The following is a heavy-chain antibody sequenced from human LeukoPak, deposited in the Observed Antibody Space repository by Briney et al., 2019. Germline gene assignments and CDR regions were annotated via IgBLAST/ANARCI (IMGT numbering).Heavy chain of an antibody. CDR1: GFTFDDYA. Sequence: PPGGSLRLSCAASGFTFDDYAMHWVRHAPGKGLEWVSGISWNSGSIGYADSVKGRFTISRDNAKNSLYLQMNSLRAEDTALYYCARGYSYGSKTRMPPDYWGQGTLVTVSS. J-gene: IGHJ4*02. CDR3: ARGYSYGSKTRMPPDY. CDR2: ISWNSGSI. D-gene: IGHD5-18*01. V-gene: IGHV3-9*01.